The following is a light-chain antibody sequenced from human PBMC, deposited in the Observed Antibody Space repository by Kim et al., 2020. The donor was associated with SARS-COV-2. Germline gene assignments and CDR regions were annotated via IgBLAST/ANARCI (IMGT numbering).Light chain of an antibody. V-gene: IGKV1-17*01. CDR2: DAI. J-gene: IGKJ2*01. CDR1: QDIRSD. Sequence: SASVGDRVTITCRVSQDIRSDLGWFQQKPGKAPKRLIYDAISLESGVPSRFSGSGSGTEFTLTINSLRPEDFTTYYCLQHRSFPYTFGRGTKLEI. CDR3: LQHRSFPYT.